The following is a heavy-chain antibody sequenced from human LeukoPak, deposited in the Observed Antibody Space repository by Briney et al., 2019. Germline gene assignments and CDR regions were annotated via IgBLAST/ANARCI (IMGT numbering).Heavy chain of an antibody. CDR3: ANAIQTTVTTGAFDY. Sequence: PGGSLRLSCAASGFTFSSYAMSWVRQAPGKGLEWVSAISGSGGSTYYADSVKGRFTISRDNSRNTLYLQMNSLGAEDTAVYYCANAIQTTVTTGAFDYWGQRTLVTVSS. V-gene: IGHV3-23*01. CDR1: GFTFSSYA. D-gene: IGHD4-17*01. CDR2: ISGSGGST. J-gene: IGHJ4*02.